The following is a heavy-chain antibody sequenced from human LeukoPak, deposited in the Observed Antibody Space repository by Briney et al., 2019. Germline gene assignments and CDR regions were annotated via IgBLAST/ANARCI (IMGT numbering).Heavy chain of an antibody. CDR2: IKQDGSEK. CDR1: GFTFSSYW. CDR3: ARVKYDSNAYYATYYFDY. Sequence: PGGSLRLSCAASGFTFSSYWMSWVRQAPGKGLEWVANIKQDGSEKYYVDSVKGRFTISRDNSKNTLYLQMNRLRAEDTAVYYCARVKYDSNAYYATYYFDYWGQGTLVTVSS. J-gene: IGHJ4*02. V-gene: IGHV3-7*03. D-gene: IGHD3-22*01.